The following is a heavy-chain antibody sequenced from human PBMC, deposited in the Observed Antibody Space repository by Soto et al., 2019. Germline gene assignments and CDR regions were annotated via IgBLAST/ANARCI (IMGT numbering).Heavy chain of an antibody. V-gene: IGHV3-30*18. CDR2: ISYDGSNK. CDR3: AKDRREVATTSNYCSMDV. Sequence: PGGSLRLSCAASGFTFSSYGMHWVRQAPGKGLEWVAVISYDGSNKYYADSVKGRFTISRDNSKNTLYLQMNSLRAEDTAVYYCAKDRREVATTSNYCSMDVWIQGTTVTVPS. J-gene: IGHJ6*02. D-gene: IGHD5-12*01. CDR1: GFTFSSYG.